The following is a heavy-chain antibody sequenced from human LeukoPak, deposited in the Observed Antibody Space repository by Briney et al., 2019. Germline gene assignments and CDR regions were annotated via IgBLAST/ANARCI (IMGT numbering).Heavy chain of an antibody. D-gene: IGHD2/OR15-2a*01. Sequence: PGGSLRLSCAASGFTLSSYWMSWVRQAPGKGLEWVANIKQDGSEKYYVDSVKGRITISRDNAKNSLYLQMNSLRAEDTAVYYCGRDRSQEYSSPMDVWGKGTTVTVSS. CDR3: GRDRSQEYSSPMDV. CDR1: GFTLSSYW. J-gene: IGHJ6*03. V-gene: IGHV3-7*01. CDR2: IKQDGSEK.